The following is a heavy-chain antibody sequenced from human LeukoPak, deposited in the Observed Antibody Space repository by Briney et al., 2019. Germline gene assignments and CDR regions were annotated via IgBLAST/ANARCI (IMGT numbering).Heavy chain of an antibody. J-gene: IGHJ3*02. CDR3: AKGLTVTTHDAFDI. Sequence: GGSLRLSCAASGFTFDDYAMHWVRQAPGKGLEWVSGISWNSGSIGYADSVKGRFTISRDNAKNSLYLQMNSLRAEDMALYYCAKGLTVTTHDAFDIWGQGTMVTVSS. V-gene: IGHV3-9*03. D-gene: IGHD4-17*01. CDR1: GFTFDDYA. CDR2: ISWNSGSI.